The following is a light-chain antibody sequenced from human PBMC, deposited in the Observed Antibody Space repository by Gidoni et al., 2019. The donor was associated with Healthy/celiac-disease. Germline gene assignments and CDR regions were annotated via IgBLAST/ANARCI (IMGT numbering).Light chain of an antibody. CDR2: DAS. Sequence: DIQMTQSPSSLSASVGDRVTITCQASQDISNYLNWYQQKPGKAPKLLIYDASTLETGVPSRFSGSRSGTDFSFTISSLQPEDIAKYYCQQYDSPPYTFGPGTKLEIK. CDR3: QQYDSPPYT. V-gene: IGKV1-33*01. CDR1: QDISNY. J-gene: IGKJ2*01.